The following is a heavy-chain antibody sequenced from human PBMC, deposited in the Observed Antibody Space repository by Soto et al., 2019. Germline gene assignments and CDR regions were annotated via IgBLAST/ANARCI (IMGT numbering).Heavy chain of an antibody. D-gene: IGHD2-15*01. V-gene: IGHV4-39*01. Sequence: QLQLQESGPGLVKPSETLSLTCTVSGGSISSSSYYWGWIRQPPGKGLEWIGRIHYSGSTYYNPSRKSRVTISVETSKNQFSLKLSSLTAADTAVYYCARHTPAISISDHWGQGTLVTVSS. CDR2: IHYSGST. CDR3: ARHTPAISISDH. CDR1: GGSISSSSYY. J-gene: IGHJ4*02.